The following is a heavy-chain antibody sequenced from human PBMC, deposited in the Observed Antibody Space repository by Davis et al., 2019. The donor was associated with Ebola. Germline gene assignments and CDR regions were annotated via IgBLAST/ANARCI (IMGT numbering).Heavy chain of an antibody. D-gene: IGHD3-10*01. V-gene: IGHV3-30-3*01. CDR1: GFASSNYA. CDR3: ARVVKEVRGPKNVPYYHAMDV. Sequence: PGGSLRPSCSASGFASSNYAVHWVRQAPARGLEWVAAISYQGTIKYYADSVKGRFTISRDNSKNALYLQMNSLRIEDTAVYFCARVVKEVRGPKNVPYYHAMDVWGQGTTVTVSS. CDR2: ISYQGTIK. J-gene: IGHJ6*02.